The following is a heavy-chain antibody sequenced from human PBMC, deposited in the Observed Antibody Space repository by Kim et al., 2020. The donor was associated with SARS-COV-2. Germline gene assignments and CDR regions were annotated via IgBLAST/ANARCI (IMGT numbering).Heavy chain of an antibody. Sequence: SETLSLTCTVSGGSISSGDYYWSWIRQPPGKGLEWIGYIYYSGSTYYNPSLKSRVTISVDTSKNQFSLKLSSVTAADTAVYYCASQSRGSSTVTYVGAFDIWGQGTMVTVSS. CDR2: IYYSGST. CDR3: ASQSRGSSTVTYVGAFDI. V-gene: IGHV4-30-4*01. J-gene: IGHJ3*02. CDR1: GGSISSGDYY. D-gene: IGHD4-17*01.